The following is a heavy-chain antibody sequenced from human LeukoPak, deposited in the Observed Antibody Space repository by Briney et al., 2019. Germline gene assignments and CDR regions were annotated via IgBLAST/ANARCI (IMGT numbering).Heavy chain of an antibody. V-gene: IGHV4-61*10. CDR3: ASFRDIYDPPDY. Sequence: SETLSLTCTVSGGSVNSGSYFWNWIRQPAGKGLEWIGRIYTTGSTNYNPSLRSRVTMSLDTSKNQFSLKLSSVTAADTAVYYCASFRDIYDPPDYWGQGTLVTVSS. CDR1: GGSVNSGSYF. D-gene: IGHD5-18*01. J-gene: IGHJ4*02. CDR2: IYTTGST.